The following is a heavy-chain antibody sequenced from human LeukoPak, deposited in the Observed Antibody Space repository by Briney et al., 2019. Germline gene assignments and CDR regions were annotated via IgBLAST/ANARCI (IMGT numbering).Heavy chain of an antibody. V-gene: IGHV3-21*06. D-gene: IGHD1-14*01. J-gene: IGHJ4*02. CDR1: GFTFSSYS. Sequence: GGSLRLSCAASGFTFSSYSMNWVRQAPGKGLEWVSSISSSSSYIYYADSVKGRFTISRDNANNFLYLQMNSLRAEDTAVYYCATETNGRHYDYWGQGTLLTVSS. CDR3: ATETNGRHYDY. CDR2: ISSSSSYI.